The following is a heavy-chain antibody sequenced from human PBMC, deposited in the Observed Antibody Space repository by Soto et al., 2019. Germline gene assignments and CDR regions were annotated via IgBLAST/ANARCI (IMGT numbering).Heavy chain of an antibody. CDR1: GYRFTTYW. Sequence: PGESLKISCKASGYRFTTYWIAWVRQMPGKGLEWMGIIFPSDSDTRYSPSFQGQVTISADRSTSTVFLQWASLKASDTAVYFCARKDKSGYFNWFDPWGQGTLVTVSS. V-gene: IGHV5-51*01. CDR2: IFPSDSDT. J-gene: IGHJ5*02. CDR3: ARKDKSGYFNWFDP. D-gene: IGHD3-22*01.